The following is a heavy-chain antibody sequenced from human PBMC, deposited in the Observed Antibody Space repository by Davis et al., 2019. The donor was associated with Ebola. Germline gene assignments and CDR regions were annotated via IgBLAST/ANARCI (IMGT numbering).Heavy chain of an antibody. J-gene: IGHJ4*02. CDR3: AKQASLYGSADY. V-gene: IGHV5-51*01. Sequence: KVSCKDSGYSFTTYWIAWVRQTPAKGLEWMGIIYTGDSDTRYSPSFEGQVTISVDRSISTAFLQWSSLKASDTAMYYCAKQASLYGSADYWGQGTLVTVSS. D-gene: IGHD2-15*01. CDR2: IYTGDSDT. CDR1: GYSFTTYW.